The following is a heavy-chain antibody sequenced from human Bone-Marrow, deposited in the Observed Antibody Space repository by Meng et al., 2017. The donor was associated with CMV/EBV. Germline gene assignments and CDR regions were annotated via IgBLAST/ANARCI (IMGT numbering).Heavy chain of an antibody. D-gene: IGHD3-16*01. CDR1: GASIKNYN. Sequence: QVTIQDTGPGLVKPSETLSLTCIVSGASIKNYNWNWVRQPAGQGLEWIGLIQVIGHTVYNPSLKSRVTVSLDASKSQFSLTLNSVTAADTATYYCAGSRPGGGACDYWGQGILVTVSS. V-gene: IGHV4-4*07. CDR3: AGSRPGGGACDY. CDR2: IQVIGHT. J-gene: IGHJ4*02.